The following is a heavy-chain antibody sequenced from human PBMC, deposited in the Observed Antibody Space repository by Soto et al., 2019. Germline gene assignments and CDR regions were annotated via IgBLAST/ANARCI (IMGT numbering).Heavy chain of an antibody. CDR3: ARADHYFDSGPTYNWFDP. CDR2: ISYDGSNK. D-gene: IGHD3-22*01. V-gene: IGHV3-30-3*01. Sequence: QAPGKGLEWVAGISYDGSNKYYADSVKGRFSISRDSSKSTLYLQMNSLRAEDTAVYYCARADHYFDSGPTYNWFDPWGQGTLVTVSS. J-gene: IGHJ5*02.